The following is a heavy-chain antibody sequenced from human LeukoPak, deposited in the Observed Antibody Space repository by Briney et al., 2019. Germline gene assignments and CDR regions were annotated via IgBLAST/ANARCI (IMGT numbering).Heavy chain of an antibody. CDR1: GYSISSGYY. CDR2: IYHSGST. D-gene: IGHD3-9*01. Sequence: PSETLSLTCTVSGYSISSGYYWGWIRQPPGKGLEWIGSIYHSGSTYYNPSLKSRVTISVDTSKNQFSLKLSSVTAADTAVYYCARDPSDILTGYYYLGSGYFDLWGRGTLVTVSS. V-gene: IGHV4-38-2*02. J-gene: IGHJ2*01. CDR3: ARDPSDILTGYYYLGSGYFDL.